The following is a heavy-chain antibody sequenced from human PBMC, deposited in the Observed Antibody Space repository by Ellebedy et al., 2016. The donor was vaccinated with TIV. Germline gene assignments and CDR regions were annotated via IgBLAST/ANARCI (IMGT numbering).Heavy chain of an antibody. J-gene: IGHJ3*01. CDR2: IWHDGTNK. D-gene: IGHD3-16*01. V-gene: IGHV3-30*02. CDR1: GFTFTNYG. Sequence: GGSLRLSXAASGFTFTNYGMHWVRQAPGKGLEWVASIWHDGTNKHYTDSVKGRSTISRDNSKNTLYLQMDSLRAEDTAVYYCLGEGRISGTYEEHDFDFWGQGTMVTVST. CDR3: LGEGRISGTYEEHDFDF.